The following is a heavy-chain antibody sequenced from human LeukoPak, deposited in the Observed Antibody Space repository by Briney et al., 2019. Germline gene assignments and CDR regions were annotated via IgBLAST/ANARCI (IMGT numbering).Heavy chain of an antibody. Sequence: SETLSLTCTVSGGSISDYHWTWIRQPPGKALEYIGYIYNRGTTHYNPSLKSRVTISADTSKKQFSLKLTSLAAADTAMYYCARGAGGYRFDPWGQGTLVTVSS. CDR2: IYNRGTT. CDR3: ARGAGGYRFDP. D-gene: IGHD1-1*01. J-gene: IGHJ5*02. CDR1: GGSISDYH. V-gene: IGHV4-59*01.